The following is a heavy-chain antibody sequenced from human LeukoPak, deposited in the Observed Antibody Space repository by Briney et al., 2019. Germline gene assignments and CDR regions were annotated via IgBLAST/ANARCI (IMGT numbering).Heavy chain of an antibody. Sequence: GGSLRLSCAASGFTFSSYAMSWVRQAPGKGLGWVSAISGSGGSTYYADSVKGRFTISRDNSKNTLYLQMNSLRAEDTAVYYCAKSQHIVVVTAIQDYWGQGTLVTVSS. CDR3: AKSQHIVVVTAIQDY. CDR1: GFTFSSYA. V-gene: IGHV3-23*01. CDR2: ISGSGGST. J-gene: IGHJ4*02. D-gene: IGHD2-21*02.